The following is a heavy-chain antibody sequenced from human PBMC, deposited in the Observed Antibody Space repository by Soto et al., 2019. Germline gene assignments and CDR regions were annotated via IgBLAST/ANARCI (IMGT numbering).Heavy chain of an antibody. CDR2: IYYSGST. CDR3: ARWRYVYSFDN. D-gene: IGHD5-18*01. V-gene: IGHV4-59*01. CDR1: GGSISSYY. J-gene: IGHJ4*02. Sequence: QVQLQESGPGLVKPSETLSLTCTVSGGSISSYYWSWIRQPPGKGLEWIGYIYYSGSTNYNPSLKSRVSISVDTSKNQFSLKLSSVTAADTAGYYCARWRYVYSFDNWGQGTLVTVSS.